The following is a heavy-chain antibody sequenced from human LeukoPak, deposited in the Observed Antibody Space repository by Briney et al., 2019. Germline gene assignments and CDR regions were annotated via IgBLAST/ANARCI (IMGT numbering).Heavy chain of an antibody. CDR2: INPNSGGT. V-gene: IGHV1-2*02. CDR3: ARVEIWYYYDSSGYPFDY. J-gene: IGHJ4*02. CDR1: VYTFTVYY. Sequence: GASATVSCKASVYTFTVYYMHWVRQAPGQGLEWMGWINPNSGGTNYAQKFQGRVTMTSDTSISTAYMELSRLRSDDTAVYYCARVEIWYYYDSSGYPFDYWGQGTLVTVSS. D-gene: IGHD3-22*01.